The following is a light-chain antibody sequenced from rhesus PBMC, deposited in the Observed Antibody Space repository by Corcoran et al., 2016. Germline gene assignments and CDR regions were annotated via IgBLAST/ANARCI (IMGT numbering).Light chain of an antibody. Sequence: DIQMTQSPSSLSASVGDRVTITCRASQGISNWLAWYQQQPGKAHKLLIYRASKLETGVPSRCIGSGAVTDFTLTISSLQPEDIATYYCQQHDNSPFTFGPGTKLDSK. CDR3: QQHDNSPFT. CDR2: RAS. CDR1: QGISNW. V-gene: IGKV1-69*01. J-gene: IGKJ3*01.